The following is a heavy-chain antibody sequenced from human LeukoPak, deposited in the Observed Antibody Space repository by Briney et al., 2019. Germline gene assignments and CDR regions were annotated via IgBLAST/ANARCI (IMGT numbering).Heavy chain of an antibody. CDR2: ISWNSGSI. V-gene: IGHV3-9*01. D-gene: IGHD5-18*01. J-gene: IGHJ3*02. CDR1: GFTFDDYA. CDR3: AKDRGYSYGKDAFDI. Sequence: ALRLSCAASGFTFDDYAMHWVRQAPGKGLEWVSGISWNSGSIGYADSVKGRFTISRDNAKNSLYLQMNSLRAEDTALYYCAKDRGYSYGKDAFDIWGQGTMVTVSS.